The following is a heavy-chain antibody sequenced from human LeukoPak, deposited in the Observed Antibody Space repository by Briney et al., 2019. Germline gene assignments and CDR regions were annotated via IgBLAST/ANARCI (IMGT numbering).Heavy chain of an antibody. J-gene: IGHJ6*02. D-gene: IGHD4-17*01. CDR2: ISYDGSNK. CDR3: AKRPDEDYGENYYGMDV. CDR1: GFTFSSYG. Sequence: PGRSLRLSCAASGFTFSSYGMHWVRQAPGKGLEWEAVISYDGSNKYYADSVKGRFTISSDNSKNTLYLQMNSLRAEDTAVYYCAKRPDEDYGENYYGMDVWGQGTTVTVSS. V-gene: IGHV3-30*18.